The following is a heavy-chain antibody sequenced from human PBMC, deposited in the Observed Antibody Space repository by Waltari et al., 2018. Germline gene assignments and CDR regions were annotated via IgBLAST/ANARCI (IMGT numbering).Heavy chain of an antibody. J-gene: IGHJ4*02. CDR3: ARDFASTYFFDY. V-gene: IGHV3-33*01. Sequence: AASGFDFRGYVMHWVRQAPGKGLEWVAVIWYDGRYEYYADSVKGRFTISRDNSKDTLYLQMNSLRAEDTAVYYCARDFASTYFFDYWGQGTLVTVSS. CDR1: GFDFRGYV. CDR2: IWYDGRYE.